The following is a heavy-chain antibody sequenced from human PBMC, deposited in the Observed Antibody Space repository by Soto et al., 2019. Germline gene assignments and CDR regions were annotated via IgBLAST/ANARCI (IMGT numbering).Heavy chain of an antibody. D-gene: IGHD6-6*01. CDR2: IYYSGST. CDR1: GGSISSGGYY. V-gene: IGHV4-31*03. CDR3: AREKIGSSSPKWFDP. Sequence: SETLSLTCTVSGGSISSGGYYWSWIRQHPGKGLEWIGYIYYSGSTYYNPSLKSRVTISVHTSKNQFSLKLSSVTAADTAVYYCAREKIGSSSPKWFDPWGQGILVTVPS. J-gene: IGHJ5*02.